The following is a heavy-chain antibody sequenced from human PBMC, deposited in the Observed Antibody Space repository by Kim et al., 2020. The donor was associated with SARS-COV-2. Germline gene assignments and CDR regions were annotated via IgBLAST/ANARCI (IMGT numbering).Heavy chain of an antibody. D-gene: IGHD3-16*01. CDR1: GFTFSSYS. V-gene: IGHV3-21*01. CDR3: ARGHYDYVWGSYEFDY. CDR2: ISSSRSYI. J-gene: IGHJ4*02. Sequence: GGSLRLSCAASGFTFSSYSMNWVRQAPGKGLEWVSSISSSRSYIYYADSVKGRFTISRDNAKNSLYLQMNSLRAEDTAVYYCARGHYDYVWGSYEFDYWGQGTLVTVSS.